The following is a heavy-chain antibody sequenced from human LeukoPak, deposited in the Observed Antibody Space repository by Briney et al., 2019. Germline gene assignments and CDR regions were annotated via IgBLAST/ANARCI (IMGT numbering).Heavy chain of an antibody. Sequence: SGTLSLTCAVYGGSLSGYYLSWVRQSPGKGLEWVGEINRGGITKYNPSLKSRVTISVGTSYNRFSLKLTSVTAADTAMYYCARSEDCGSSSCYWFDPWGQGTLVTVSS. V-gene: IGHV4-34*01. D-gene: IGHD2-2*01. CDR2: INRGGIT. CDR1: GGSLSGYY. J-gene: IGHJ5*02. CDR3: ARSEDCGSSSCYWFDP.